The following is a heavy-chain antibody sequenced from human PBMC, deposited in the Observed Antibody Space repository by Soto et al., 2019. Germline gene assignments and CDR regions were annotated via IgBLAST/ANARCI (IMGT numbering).Heavy chain of an antibody. CDR3: ASRDPGTSVDY. Sequence: SETLSLTCAVSGGSFTSNNWCTWVRQPPGQGLEWIGEIYRTGSTNYNPSLKSRVTISLDKSEKQISLKVTSLTAADTAVYYCASRDPGTSVDYWGQGTLVTVSS. D-gene: IGHD1-7*01. CDR1: GGSFTSNNW. CDR2: IYRTGST. J-gene: IGHJ4*02. V-gene: IGHV4-4*02.